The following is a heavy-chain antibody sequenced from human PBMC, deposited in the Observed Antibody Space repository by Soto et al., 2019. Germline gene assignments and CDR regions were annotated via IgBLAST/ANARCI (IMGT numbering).Heavy chain of an antibody. D-gene: IGHD3-16*01. J-gene: IGHJ6*02. CDR3: ALVDVYVTPSPQDV. CDR1: GYTFTRYG. V-gene: IGHV1-18*01. CDR2: INTYNGNT. Sequence: QVQLVQSGAEVKNPGASVKVSCKASGYTFTRYGIGWARQAPGQGLEWMGWINTYNGNTNYAQNVQGRVTLTTDTXPSPAYMALRSLRSNDTAIYYCALVDVYVTPSPQDVWGQGTTVIVSS.